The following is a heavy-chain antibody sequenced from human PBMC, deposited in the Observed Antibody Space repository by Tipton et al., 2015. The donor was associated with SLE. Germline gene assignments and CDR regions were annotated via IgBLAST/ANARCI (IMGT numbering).Heavy chain of an antibody. V-gene: IGHV1-18*01. CDR3: ARDRPGIAAAGTVDC. CDR2: ISAYNGNT. Sequence: QSGAEVKKPGASVKVSCKASGYTFTSYGISWVRQAPGQGLEWVGWISAYNGNTNYAQKLQGRVTMTTGTSTSTAYMELRSLRSDDTAVYCCARDRPGIAAAGTVDCWGQETLVTVSS. CDR1: GYTFTSYG. J-gene: IGHJ4*02. D-gene: IGHD6-13*01.